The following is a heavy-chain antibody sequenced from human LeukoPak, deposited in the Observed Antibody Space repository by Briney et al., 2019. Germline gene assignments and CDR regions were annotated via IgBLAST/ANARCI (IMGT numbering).Heavy chain of an antibody. V-gene: IGHV3-33*01. D-gene: IGHD6-19*01. CDR3: ARGGIAVAGTLNVGY. CDR2: IWYDGSNK. CDR1: GFTFSSYG. Sequence: PGGSLRLSCAASGFTFSSYGMHWVRQAPGKGLEWVAVIWYDGSNKYYADSVKGRFTISRDNSKNTLYPQMNSLRAEDTAVYYCARGGIAVAGTLNVGYWGQGTLVTVSS. J-gene: IGHJ4*02.